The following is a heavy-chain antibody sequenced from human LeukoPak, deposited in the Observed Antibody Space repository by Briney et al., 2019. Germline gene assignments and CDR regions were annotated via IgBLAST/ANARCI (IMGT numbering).Heavy chain of an antibody. CDR3: ARTHYYGSGSSSDY. D-gene: IGHD3-10*01. Sequence: PSETLSLTCTVSGGSIRSGSYYWSWIRQPAGKGLEWIGRIYTSGSTNYNPSLKSRVTISVDTSKNQFSLKLSSVTAADTAVYYCARTHYYGSGSSSDYWGQGTLVTVSS. CDR2: IYTSGST. J-gene: IGHJ4*02. CDR1: GGSIRSGSYY. V-gene: IGHV4-61*02.